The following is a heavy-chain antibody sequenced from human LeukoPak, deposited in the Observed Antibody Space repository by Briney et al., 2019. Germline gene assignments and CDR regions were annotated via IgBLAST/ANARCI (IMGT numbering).Heavy chain of an antibody. Sequence: GESLKISCKGSGYRFTSYWIGWVRQMPGKGLEWMGIIYPGDSDTRYSPSFQGQVTISADKSISTAYLQWSSLKASDTAMYYCARQVYYYDSSGYSGFDYWGQGTLVTVSS. CDR3: ARQVYYYDSSGYSGFDY. CDR1: GYRFTSYW. CDR2: IYPGDSDT. D-gene: IGHD3-22*01. V-gene: IGHV5-51*01. J-gene: IGHJ4*02.